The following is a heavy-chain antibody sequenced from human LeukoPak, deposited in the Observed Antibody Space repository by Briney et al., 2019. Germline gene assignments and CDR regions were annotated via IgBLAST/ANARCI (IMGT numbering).Heavy chain of an antibody. V-gene: IGHV1-8*02. CDR1: GYTFTGYY. Sequence: GASVKVSCKASGYTFTGYYMHWVRQATGQRPEWMGWMSLNSGNTGYAQKFQDRVTMTRNTSISTAYMELSSLRSDDTAVYYCARGPPNWGYDYWGPGTLVTVSS. D-gene: IGHD7-27*01. CDR3: ARGPPNWGYDY. J-gene: IGHJ4*02. CDR2: MSLNSGNT.